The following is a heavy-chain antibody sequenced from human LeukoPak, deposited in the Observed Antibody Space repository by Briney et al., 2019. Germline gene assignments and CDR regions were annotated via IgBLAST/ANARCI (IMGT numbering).Heavy chain of an antibody. J-gene: IGHJ4*02. D-gene: IGHD4-11*01. CDR2: ISSSSSYM. CDR3: ARESSLTTSFDY. V-gene: IGHV3-21*01. CDR1: GFTFSSYS. Sequence: GGSLRLSCAASGFTFSSYSMNWVRQAPGKGLEWVSSISSSSSYMYYADSVEGRFTISRDNAKNSLYLQMNSLRAEDTAVYYCARESSLTTSFDYWGQGTLVTVSS.